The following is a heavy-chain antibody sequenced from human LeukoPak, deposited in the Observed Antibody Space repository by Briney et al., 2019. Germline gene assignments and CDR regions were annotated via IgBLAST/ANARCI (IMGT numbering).Heavy chain of an antibody. D-gene: IGHD3-3*01. CDR1: GGTFSSYA. J-gene: IGHJ5*02. Sequence: SVKVSCKASGGTFSSYAISWVRQAPGQGLEWMGGIIPIFGTANYAQKFQGRVTITTDESTSTAYMELSSLRSEDTAVYYCAREGPLRDFWSGSPRYNWFDPWGQGTLVTVSS. V-gene: IGHV1-69*05. CDR2: IIPIFGTA. CDR3: AREGPLRDFWSGSPRYNWFDP.